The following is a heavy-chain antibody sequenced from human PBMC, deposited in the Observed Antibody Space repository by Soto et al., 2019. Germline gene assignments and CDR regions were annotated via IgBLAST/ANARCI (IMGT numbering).Heavy chain of an antibody. CDR2: IIPIFGTA. J-gene: IGHJ6*02. CDR1: GGTFSSYA. D-gene: IGHD3-3*01. CDR3: ARDQVAFWSGYYTARGYYYGMDV. Sequence: VASVKVSCKASGGTFSSYAISWVRQAPGQGLEWMGGIIPIFGTANYAQKFQGRVTITADESTSTAYMELSSLRSEDTAVYYCARDQVAFWSGYYTARGYYYGMDVWGQGTTVTVSS. V-gene: IGHV1-69*13.